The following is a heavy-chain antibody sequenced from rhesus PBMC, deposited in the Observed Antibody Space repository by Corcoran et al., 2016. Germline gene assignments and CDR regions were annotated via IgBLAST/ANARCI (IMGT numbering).Heavy chain of an antibody. CDR2: IYGDSSST. CDR3: AKLGYSNRDY. Sequence: QVQLQESGPGLVKPSETLSLTCTVSGGSISGYYYWSWIRQPPGKGLEWIGCIYGDSSSTYYNPSLKSRVTISKDTSKNQFSLKLSSVTAADTAVYYCAKLGYSNRDYWGQGVLVTVSS. V-gene: IGHV4-143*01. CDR1: GGSISGYYY. J-gene: IGHJ4*01. D-gene: IGHD4-23*01.